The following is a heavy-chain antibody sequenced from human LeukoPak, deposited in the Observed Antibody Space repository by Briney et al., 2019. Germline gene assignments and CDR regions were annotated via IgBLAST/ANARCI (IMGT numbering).Heavy chain of an antibody. CDR2: IKQDGSEK. CDR1: GFTFSHHG. Sequence: GGTLRLSCAASGFTFSHHGMNWVRQAPGKGLEWVANIKQDGSEKYYVDSVKGRFTISRDNAKNSLYLQMNSLRAEDTAVYYCARVPRGIRAARADFDYWGQGTLVTVSS. D-gene: IGHD6-6*01. J-gene: IGHJ4*02. V-gene: IGHV3-7*01. CDR3: ARVPRGIRAARADFDY.